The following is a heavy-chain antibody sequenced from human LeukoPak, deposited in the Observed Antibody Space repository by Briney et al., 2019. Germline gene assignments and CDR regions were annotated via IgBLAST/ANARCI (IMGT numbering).Heavy chain of an antibody. V-gene: IGHV4-61*02. CDR2: IYTSGST. J-gene: IGHJ2*01. D-gene: IGHD1-14*01. CDR3: ARQPFGYFDL. CDR1: GGSISSGSYY. Sequence: SETLSLTCTVSGGSISSGSYYWSWIRQPAGKGLEWIGRIYTSGSTNYNPSLKSRVTISVDTSKNQFSLKLSSVTAADTAVYYCARQPFGYFDLWGRGTLVTVSS.